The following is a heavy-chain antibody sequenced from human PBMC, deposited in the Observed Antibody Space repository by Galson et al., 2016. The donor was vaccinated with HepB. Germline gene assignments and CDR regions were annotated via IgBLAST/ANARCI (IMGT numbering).Heavy chain of an antibody. CDR2: ISYDGSNK. D-gene: IGHD6-19*01. Sequence: SLRLSCAASGFTFTSHGMHRVRQAPGKGLEWVAVISYDGSNKYYTDSVKGRFTISRDNSKNTLYLQMHSLRVEDTAVYYCAKGDLVTVAGRAFLDFWGRGALVTVSS. CDR1: GFTFTSHG. V-gene: IGHV3-30*18. CDR3: AKGDLVTVAGRAFLDF. J-gene: IGHJ4*02.